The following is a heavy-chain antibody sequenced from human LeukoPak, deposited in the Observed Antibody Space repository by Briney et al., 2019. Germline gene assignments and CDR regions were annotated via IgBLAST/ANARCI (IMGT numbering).Heavy chain of an antibody. D-gene: IGHD4-17*01. CDR3: ARRQYGDYASDVFDI. V-gene: IGHV4-59*01. Sequence: SETLSLTCTVSGGSISSYYWSWIRQPPGKGLECIGYIYYSGSTNYNPSLKSRVTISVDTSKNQFSLRLSSVTAADTAVYYCARRQYGDYASDVFDIWGQGTMVTVSS. CDR2: IYYSGST. J-gene: IGHJ3*02. CDR1: GGSISSYY.